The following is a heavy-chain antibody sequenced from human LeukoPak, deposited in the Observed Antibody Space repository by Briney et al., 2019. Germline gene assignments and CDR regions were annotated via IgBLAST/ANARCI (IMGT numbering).Heavy chain of an antibody. CDR2: ISYDGSNK. CDR1: GFTFSSYA. CDR3: AREGQGICFDY. J-gene: IGHJ4*02. Sequence: QPGGSLRLSCAASGFTFSSYAMHWVRQAPGKGLEWVAVISYDGSNKYYADSVKGRFTISRDNSKNTLYLQMNSLRAEDTAVYYCAREGQGICFDYWGQGTLVTVSS. V-gene: IGHV3-30-3*01.